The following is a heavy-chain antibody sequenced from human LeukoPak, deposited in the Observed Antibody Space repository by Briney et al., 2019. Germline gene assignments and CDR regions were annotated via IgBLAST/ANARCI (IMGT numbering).Heavy chain of an antibody. D-gene: IGHD2-2*01. J-gene: IGHJ4*02. CDR2: INPNSGGT. CDR3: ARDHLRYCSSTSCSPDY. CDR1: GYTFSSYG. V-gene: IGHV1-2*02. Sequence: ASVKVSCKTSGYTFSSYGLSWVRQAPGQGLEWMGWINPNSGGTNYAQKFQGRVTMTRDTSISTAYMELSRLRSDDTAVYYCARDHLRYCSSTSCSPDYWGQGTLVTVSS.